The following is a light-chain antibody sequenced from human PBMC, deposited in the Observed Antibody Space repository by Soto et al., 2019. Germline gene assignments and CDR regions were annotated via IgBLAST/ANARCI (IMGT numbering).Light chain of an antibody. J-gene: IGKJ4*01. CDR1: QGIGNY. V-gene: IGKV1-27*01. CDR2: AAS. CDR3: QQRSNWPSLT. Sequence: DIQMTQSPSSLSASIGDRVTITCRASQGIGNYLAWYQQKPGKVPNLLIYAASTLQSGVPPRFSGSGSGTDFTLTISSLEPEDFAVYYCQQRSNWPSLTFGGGTKVEIK.